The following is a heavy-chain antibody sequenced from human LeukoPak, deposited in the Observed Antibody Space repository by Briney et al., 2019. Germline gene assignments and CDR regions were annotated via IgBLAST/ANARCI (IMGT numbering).Heavy chain of an antibody. Sequence: GGSLRLSCAASGFTFSSYWMSWVRQAPGKGLEWVANIKQDGSEKYYVDSVKGRFTISRDNAKNSLYLQMNSLRAEDTAVYYCARGLLPLIWSVGDYWGQGTLVTVSS. D-gene: IGHD3-16*01. J-gene: IGHJ4*02. CDR1: GFTFSSYW. CDR2: IKQDGSEK. CDR3: ARGLLPLIWSVGDY. V-gene: IGHV3-7*01.